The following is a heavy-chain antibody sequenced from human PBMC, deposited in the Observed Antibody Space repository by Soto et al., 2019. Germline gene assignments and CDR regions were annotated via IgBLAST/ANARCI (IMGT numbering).Heavy chain of an antibody. V-gene: IGHV1-69*09. CDR1: GGTFVRHV. CDR2: INPLSGIS. D-gene: IGHD2-21*01. CDR3: APTACGATWGSPSLNLDH. Sequence: QVQLVQSGAEVKKPESSVKVSCKTSGGTFVRHVISWVRQAPGQGPEWMGKINPLSGISNYAQKFQDRVTFTANTDSSTAYMELSILRSDDTAVYYCAPTACGATWGSPSLNLDHCGQGILVTVSS. J-gene: IGHJ4*02.